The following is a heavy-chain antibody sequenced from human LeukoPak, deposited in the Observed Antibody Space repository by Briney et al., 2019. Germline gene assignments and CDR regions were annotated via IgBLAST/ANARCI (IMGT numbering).Heavy chain of an antibody. J-gene: IGHJ5*02. Sequence: ASVKVSCKASGYTFTSYGISWVRQGPGQGLEWMGWISAYNGNTNYAQKLQGRVTMTTDTSTSTAYMELRSLRSDDTAVYYCAREGPPYCSSTSCDDNWFDPWGQGTLVTVSS. CDR2: ISAYNGNT. V-gene: IGHV1-18*01. CDR1: GYTFTSYG. D-gene: IGHD2-2*01. CDR3: AREGPPYCSSTSCDDNWFDP.